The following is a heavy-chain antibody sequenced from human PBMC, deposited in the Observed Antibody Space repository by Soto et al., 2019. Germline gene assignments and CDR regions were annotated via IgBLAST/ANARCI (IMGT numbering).Heavy chain of an antibody. J-gene: IGHJ4*02. CDR2: IIPIFGTA. V-gene: IGHV1-69*13. D-gene: IGHD5-12*01. Sequence: SVKVSCKASGGTFSSYAISWVRQAPGQGLEWMGGIIPIFGTANYAQKFQGRVTITADESTSTAYMELSSLRSEDTAVYYCARDIVATISYFDYWGQGTLVTVSS. CDR1: GGTFSSYA. CDR3: ARDIVATISYFDY.